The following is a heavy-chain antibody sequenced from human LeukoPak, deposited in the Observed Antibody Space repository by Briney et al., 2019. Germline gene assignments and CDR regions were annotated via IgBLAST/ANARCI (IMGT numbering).Heavy chain of an antibody. CDR3: ARDLPKCYYDRYFDY. CDR1: GGSFSGYY. J-gene: IGHJ4*02. V-gene: IGHV4-34*01. Sequence: SETLSLTCAVYGGSFSGYYWSWILQPPGKGLEWIGEINHSGSTNYNPSLKSRVTISVDTSKNQFSLKLSSVTAADTAVYYCARDLPKCYYDRYFDYWGQGTLVTVSS. D-gene: IGHD3-22*01. CDR2: INHSGST.